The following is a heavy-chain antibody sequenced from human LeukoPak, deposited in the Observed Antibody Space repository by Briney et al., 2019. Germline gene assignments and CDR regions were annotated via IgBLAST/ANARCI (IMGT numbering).Heavy chain of an antibody. V-gene: IGHV4-38-2*02. CDR3: ARFNPQIKRYNWFDP. CDR2: IYHSGST. CDR1: GYSISSGYY. Sequence: PSEALSLTCTVSGYSISSGYYWGWIRQPPGKGLEWIGSIYHSGSTYYNPSLKSRVTISVDTSKNQFSLKLSSVTAADTAVYYCARFNPQIKRYNWFDPWGQGTLVTVSS. J-gene: IGHJ5*02. D-gene: IGHD1-14*01.